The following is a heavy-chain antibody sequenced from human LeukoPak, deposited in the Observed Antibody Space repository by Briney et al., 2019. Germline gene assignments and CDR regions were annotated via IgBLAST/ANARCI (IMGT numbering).Heavy chain of an antibody. CDR2: IKYDGSED. CDR3: KSGGAAPGSFDY. CDR1: GFTFSSYA. Sequence: PGGSLRLSCAASGFTFSSYAMSWVRQAPGKGLEWVANIKYDGSEDYYVDSVKGRFTISRDNAKNTLYLQLNSLRVEDTAVYYCKSGGAAPGSFDYWGQGTLVTVSP. J-gene: IGHJ4*02. D-gene: IGHD1-1*01. V-gene: IGHV3-7*01.